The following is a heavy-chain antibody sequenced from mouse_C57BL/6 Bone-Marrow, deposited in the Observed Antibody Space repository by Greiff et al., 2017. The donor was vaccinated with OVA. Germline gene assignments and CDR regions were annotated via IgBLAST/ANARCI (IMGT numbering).Heavy chain of an antibody. V-gene: IGHV3-1*01. Sequence: EVKLMESGPGMVKPSQSLSLTCTVTGYSITSGYDWHWIRHFPGNKLEWMGYISYSGSTNYNPSLKSRISITHDTSKNHFFLKLNSVTTEDTATYYCARGAYYSNYVFAYWGQGTLVTVSA. CDR3: ARGAYYSNYVFAY. D-gene: IGHD2-5*01. J-gene: IGHJ3*01. CDR1: GYSITSGYD. CDR2: ISYSGST.